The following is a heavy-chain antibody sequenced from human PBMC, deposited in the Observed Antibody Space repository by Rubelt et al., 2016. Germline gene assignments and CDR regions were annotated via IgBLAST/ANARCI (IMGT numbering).Heavy chain of an antibody. D-gene: IGHD2-2*01. CDR1: GGSFSGYY. Sequence: QVQLQQWGAGLLKPSETLSLTCAVYGGSFSGYYWSWIRQPPGKGLEWIGEINHSGSTNYNPSLNSRVTISVDTSKNQFSLKLSSVTAADTAVYYCARGRVVASFDYWGQGTLVTVSS. CDR2: INHSGST. CDR3: ARGRVVASFDY. V-gene: IGHV4-34*01. J-gene: IGHJ4*02.